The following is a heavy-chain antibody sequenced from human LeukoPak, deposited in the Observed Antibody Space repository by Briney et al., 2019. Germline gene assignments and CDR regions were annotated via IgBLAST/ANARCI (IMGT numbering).Heavy chain of an antibody. CDR1: GFTFSSYW. CDR3: ARDRLRYPPSAGAFDI. D-gene: IGHD3-9*01. V-gene: IGHV3-7*01. CDR2: IKQDGSEK. J-gene: IGHJ3*02. Sequence: GGSLRLPCAASGFTFSSYWMSWVRQAPGKGLEWVANIKQDGSEKYYVDSVKGRFTISRDNAKNSLYLQMNSLRAEDTAVYYCARDRLRYPPSAGAFDIWGQGTMVTVSS.